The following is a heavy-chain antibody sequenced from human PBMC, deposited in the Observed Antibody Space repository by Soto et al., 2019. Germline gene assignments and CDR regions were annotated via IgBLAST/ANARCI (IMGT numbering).Heavy chain of an antibody. CDR3: AREAGSGSYYPEDY. CDR1: GYTFPNYG. CDR2: ISAYNGDT. J-gene: IGHJ4*02. V-gene: IGHV1-18*04. D-gene: IGHD1-26*01. Sequence: QVQLVQSGTEVKTPGTSVKVSCKASGYTFPNYGFSWVRQAPGQGLEWMGWISAYNGDTDYAQKFQGRLIMTRDTSRSTVYMELRSLTSDDAAVYYCAREAGSGSYYPEDYWGQGTLITVSS.